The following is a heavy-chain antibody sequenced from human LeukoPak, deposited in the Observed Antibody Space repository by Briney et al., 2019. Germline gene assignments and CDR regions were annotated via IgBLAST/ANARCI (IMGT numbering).Heavy chain of an antibody. CDR2: IYAGGST. Sequence: GGSLRLSCAVSGFRVTNDYMNWVRQAPGKGLEWVSIIYAGGSTYYADSVKGRFTISRDSSNNTLFLQMSNLRADDSGLYYCATDIRSSPLGFWGHGTLVTVSS. V-gene: IGHV3-66*01. CDR3: ATDIRSSPLGF. J-gene: IGHJ4*01. CDR1: GFRVTNDY. D-gene: IGHD3-9*01.